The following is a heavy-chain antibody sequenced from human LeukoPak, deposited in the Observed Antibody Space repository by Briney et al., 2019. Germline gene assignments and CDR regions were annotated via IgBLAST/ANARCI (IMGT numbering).Heavy chain of an antibody. V-gene: IGHV4-59*12. Sequence: PSETLSLTCTVSGGSISSYYWSWIRQPPGKGLEWIGYIYYSGSTNYNPSLKSRVTISVDTSKNQFSLKLSSVTAADTAVYYCARTRSRNFDYWGQGTLVTVSS. CDR1: GGSISSYY. J-gene: IGHJ4*02. CDR3: ARTRSRNFDY. CDR2: IYYSGST.